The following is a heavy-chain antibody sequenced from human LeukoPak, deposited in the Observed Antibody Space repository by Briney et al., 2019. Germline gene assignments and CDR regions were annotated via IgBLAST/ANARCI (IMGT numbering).Heavy chain of an antibody. V-gene: IGHV4-59*08. CDR1: GGSISSYY. J-gene: IGHJ4*02. CDR2: IYYSGST. Sequence: TSETLSLTCTVSGGSISSYYWSWIRQPPGKGLEWIGCIYYSGSTNYNPSLKSRVTISVDTSKNHFSLRLSSVTAADTAVYYCARGRIGGSFWGQGTLVTVSS. CDR3: ARGRIGGSF. D-gene: IGHD2-15*01.